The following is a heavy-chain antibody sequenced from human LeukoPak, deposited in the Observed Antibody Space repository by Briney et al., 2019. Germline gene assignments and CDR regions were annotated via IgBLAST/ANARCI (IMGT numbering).Heavy chain of an antibody. J-gene: IGHJ4*02. Sequence: PGGSLRLSCAASGFTFSNYGMHWGRQAPGKGLEWVAVISFDGSSQHYADSVKGRFTISRDNSKNTLYLQMNSLRAEDTAVYYCAKESSRALINWGQGTLVTVSS. V-gene: IGHV3-30*18. CDR2: ISFDGSSQ. CDR3: AKESSRALIN. D-gene: IGHD3-10*01. CDR1: GFTFSNYG.